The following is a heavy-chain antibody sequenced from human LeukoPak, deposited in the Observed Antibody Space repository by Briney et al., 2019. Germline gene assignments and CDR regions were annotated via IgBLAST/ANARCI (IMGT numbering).Heavy chain of an antibody. D-gene: IGHD6-13*01. CDR2: INHSGST. CDR3: ARQGPYSSTWSYYYYYYMDV. CDR1: GGSFSGYY. J-gene: IGHJ6*03. V-gene: IGHV4-34*01. Sequence: SETLSLTCAVYGGSFSGYYWSWIRQPPGKGLEWIGEINHSGSTNYNPSLKSRVTISVDTSKNQFSLKLSSVTAADTAVYYCARQGPYSSTWSYYYYYYMDVWGEGTTVTISS.